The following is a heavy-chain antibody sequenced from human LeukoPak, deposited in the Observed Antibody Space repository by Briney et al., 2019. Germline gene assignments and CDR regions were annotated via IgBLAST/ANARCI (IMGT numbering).Heavy chain of an antibody. Sequence: GGSLRLSCAASGFIFSDYPMSWIRQAPGKGLEWLSYTRVSDNNLYYADSVKGRFTISRDNAQTSLYLQMNSLRAADTAVYYCARRIMGTTGHAFDFWGQGTMVTVSS. CDR2: TRVSDNNL. V-gene: IGHV3-11*01. D-gene: IGHD2-8*01. CDR1: GFIFSDYP. CDR3: ARRIMGTTGHAFDF. J-gene: IGHJ3*01.